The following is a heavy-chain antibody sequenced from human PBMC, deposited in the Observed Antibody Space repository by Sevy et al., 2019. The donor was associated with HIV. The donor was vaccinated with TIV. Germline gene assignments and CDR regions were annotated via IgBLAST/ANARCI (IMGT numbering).Heavy chain of an antibody. CDR3: ARDRQQWLVPYYYGMDV. V-gene: IGHV3-21*01. Sequence: GGSLRLSCAASGFTFSSYSMNWVRQAPGKGLEWVSSISSSSYIYYADSVKGRFTISRDNAKNSLYLQMNSLRAEDTAVYYCARDRQQWLVPYYYGMDVWGQGTTVTVSS. CDR2: ISSSSYI. J-gene: IGHJ6*02. CDR1: GFTFSSYS. D-gene: IGHD6-19*01.